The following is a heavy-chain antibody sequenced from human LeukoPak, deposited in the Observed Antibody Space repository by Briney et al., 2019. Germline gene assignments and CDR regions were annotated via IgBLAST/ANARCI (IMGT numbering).Heavy chain of an antibody. CDR1: GFTLNSFH. CDR3: AREDFGVDY. CDR2: INRDGSDT. J-gene: IGHJ4*02. V-gene: IGHV3-74*01. D-gene: IGHD3-10*01. Sequence: PWGSLRLSCAGSGFTLNSFHMNWVRQAPGKGLVWVSRINRDGSDTIYADSVKGRFTISRDNAKNTLFLQMNSLRAEDTAVYYCAREDFGVDYWGQGTLVTVSS.